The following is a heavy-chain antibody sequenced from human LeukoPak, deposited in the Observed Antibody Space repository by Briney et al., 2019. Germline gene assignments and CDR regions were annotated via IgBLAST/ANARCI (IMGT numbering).Heavy chain of an antibody. Sequence: PSETLSLTCTVSGGSVSSYYWSWIRQPPGKGLEWVGDIDHSGTTNYNPSLKSRVTISVDTSKNQFSLKLTSVTAADTAVYYCARDSSCSPHWFDPWGQGTLVTVSS. V-gene: IGHV4-59*02. D-gene: IGHD2-15*01. CDR2: IDHSGTT. CDR1: GGSVSSYY. CDR3: ARDSSCSPHWFDP. J-gene: IGHJ5*02.